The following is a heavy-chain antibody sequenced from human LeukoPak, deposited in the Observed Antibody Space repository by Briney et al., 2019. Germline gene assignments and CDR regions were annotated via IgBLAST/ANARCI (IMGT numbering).Heavy chain of an antibody. J-gene: IGHJ6*02. CDR3: ARDRNYCDSSSLDV. Sequence: GGSLRLSCAASGFTSSSYGMHWVRQAPGKGLEWVAVIWYDGSNKYYADSVKGRFTISRDNSKNTLYLQMNSLRAEDTAVYYCARDRNYCDSSSLDVWGQGTTVTVSS. CDR2: IWYDGSNK. V-gene: IGHV3-33*01. D-gene: IGHD3-22*01. CDR1: GFTSSSYG.